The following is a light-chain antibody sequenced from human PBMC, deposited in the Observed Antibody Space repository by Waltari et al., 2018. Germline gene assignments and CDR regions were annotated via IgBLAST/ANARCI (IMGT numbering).Light chain of an antibody. J-gene: IGKJ4*01. CDR2: AAS. V-gene: IGKV1-39*01. CDR1: QSISSY. CDR3: QQSYSTLLT. Sequence: LQVTQSPSSLSASVGDRVPITCRASQSISSYLNWYQQKPGKAPKLLIYAASSLQSGVPSRFSGSGSGTDFTLTISSLQPEDFATYYCQQSYSTLLTFGGGTKVEIK.